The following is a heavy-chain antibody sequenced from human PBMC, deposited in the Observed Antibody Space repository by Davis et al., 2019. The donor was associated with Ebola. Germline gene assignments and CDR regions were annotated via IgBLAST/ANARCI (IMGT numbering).Heavy chain of an antibody. Sequence: AASVKVSCKASGGTFSSYAISWVRQAPGQGLEWMGGIIPIFGTANYAQKFQGRVTITADESTSTAYMELRSLRSDDTAVYYCARDRCSSTSCYFFGLDYYYYYGMDVWGQGTTVTVS. CDR2: IIPIFGTA. CDR1: GGTFSSYA. D-gene: IGHD2-2*01. J-gene: IGHJ6*02. V-gene: IGHV1-69*13. CDR3: ARDRCSSTSCYFFGLDYYYYYGMDV.